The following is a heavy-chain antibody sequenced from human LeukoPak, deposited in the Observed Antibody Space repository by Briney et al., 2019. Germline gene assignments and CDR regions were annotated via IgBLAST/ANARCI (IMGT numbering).Heavy chain of an antibody. CDR1: GFTFSSYA. CDR2: ISSSSTI. CDR3: ARDDTVHYYMDV. D-gene: IGHD2-8*02. V-gene: IGHV3-48*04. J-gene: IGHJ6*03. Sequence: GGSLRLSCAASGFTFSSYAMHWVRQAPGKGLEWVSYISSSSTIYYADSVKGRFTISRDNAKNSLYLQMNSLRAEDTAVYYCARDDTVHYYMDVWGKGTTVTVSS.